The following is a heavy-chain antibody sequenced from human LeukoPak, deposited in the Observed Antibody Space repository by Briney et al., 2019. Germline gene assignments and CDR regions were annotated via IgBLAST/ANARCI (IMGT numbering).Heavy chain of an antibody. J-gene: IGHJ5*02. Sequence: AASVKVSCKASGYTFTSYGISWVRQAPGQGLEWMGWISAYNGNTNYAQKPQGRVTMTTDTSTSTAYMELRSLRSDDTAVYYCARELKLGYCSGGSCYSGWFDPWGQGTLVTVSS. D-gene: IGHD2-15*01. V-gene: IGHV1-18*01. CDR2: ISAYNGNT. CDR3: ARELKLGYCSGGSCYSGWFDP. CDR1: GYTFTSYG.